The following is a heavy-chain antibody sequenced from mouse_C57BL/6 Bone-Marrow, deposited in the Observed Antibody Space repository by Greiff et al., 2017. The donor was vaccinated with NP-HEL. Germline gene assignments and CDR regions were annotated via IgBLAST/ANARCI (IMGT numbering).Heavy chain of an antibody. J-gene: IGHJ2*01. CDR1: GYTFTSYW. V-gene: IGHV1-7*01. D-gene: IGHD4-1*01. CDR3: ARFIPLTGTYY. Sequence: QVQLKQSGAELAKPGASVKLSCKASGYTFTSYWMHWVNQRPGQGLEWIGYINPSSGYTKYNQKFKDKATLTAAKSSSTAYMQLSSLTYEDSAVYYCARFIPLTGTYYWGQGTTLTVSS. CDR2: INPSSGYT.